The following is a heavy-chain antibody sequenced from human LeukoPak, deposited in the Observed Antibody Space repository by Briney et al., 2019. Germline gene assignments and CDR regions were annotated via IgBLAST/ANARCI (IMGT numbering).Heavy chain of an antibody. J-gene: IGHJ3*02. V-gene: IGHV3-74*01. CDR2: INIDGSGK. Sequence: GGSLRLSCAASGITFNSYWMHWVRQAPGKGLVWVSRINIDGSGKTYADSVKGRFTISRDNAKNTLYLQMNSLRAEDTAVYYCARTTSMSYVGDAFDIWGQGTMVTVSS. D-gene: IGHD1-26*01. CDR1: GITFNSYW. CDR3: ARTTSMSYVGDAFDI.